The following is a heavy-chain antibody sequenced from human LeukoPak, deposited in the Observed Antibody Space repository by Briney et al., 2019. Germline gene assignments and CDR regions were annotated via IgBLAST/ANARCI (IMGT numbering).Heavy chain of an antibody. Sequence: SETLSLTCTVSGCSISNYYWSWIRQPPGKGLEWIGHIYYSGSTNYNPSLKSRVTISVDTSKSQFSLKLSSVTAADTAVYYCARHGRGGYNYGPVVYYWGQGTLVTVSS. D-gene: IGHD5-24*01. V-gene: IGHV4-59*08. CDR2: IYYSGST. J-gene: IGHJ4*02. CDR1: GCSISNYY. CDR3: ARHGRGGYNYGPVVYY.